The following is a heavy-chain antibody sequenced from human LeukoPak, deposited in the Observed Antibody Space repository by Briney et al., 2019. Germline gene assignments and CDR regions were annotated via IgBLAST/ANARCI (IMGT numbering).Heavy chain of an antibody. J-gene: IGHJ4*02. D-gene: IGHD6-13*01. CDR2: ISGNGGST. CDR1: GFTFCAYA. V-gene: IGHV3-23*01. CDR3: AHPPPDSSSWLFDY. Sequence: GGSLRLSCAASGFTFCAYAMSWVRQAPGKGLEWVSTISGNGGSTYYADSVKGRFTISRANSKNTLYLQMNSLRAEDTAVYYCAHPPPDSSSWLFDYWGQGTLVTVSS.